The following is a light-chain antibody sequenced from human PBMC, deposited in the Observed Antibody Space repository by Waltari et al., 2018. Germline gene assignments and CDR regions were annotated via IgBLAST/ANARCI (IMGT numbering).Light chain of an antibody. CDR3: QQRGTWPPIT. J-gene: IGKJ5*01. CDR1: QSVTNY. CDR2: HAS. V-gene: IGKV3-11*01. Sequence: EIVLTQSTVILSLSQGETAPLSCRASQSVTNYLAWYQQRPGQAPRLLIYHASNRATGIPARFSGSGSETDFTLTINSLEPEDFAVYYCQQRGTWPPITFGQGTRLEIK.